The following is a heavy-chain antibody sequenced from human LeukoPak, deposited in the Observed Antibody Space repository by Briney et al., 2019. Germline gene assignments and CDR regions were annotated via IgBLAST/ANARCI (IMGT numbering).Heavy chain of an antibody. CDR3: ARDYLDWYFNL. J-gene: IGHJ2*01. V-gene: IGHV3-33*08. CDR1: GFTFSSSA. Sequence: GGSLRLSCAASGFTFSSSAMSWVRQAPGKGLEWVAVIWYDGSNKYYADSVKGRFTISRDNSKNTLYLQMNSLRAEDTAVYYCARDYLDWYFNLWGRGTLVTVSS. CDR2: IWYDGSNK.